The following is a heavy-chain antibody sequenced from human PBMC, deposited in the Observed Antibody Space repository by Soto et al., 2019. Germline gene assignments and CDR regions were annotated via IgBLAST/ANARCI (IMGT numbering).Heavy chain of an antibody. CDR3: AKSSYGLPFPFAS. J-gene: IGHJ4*02. V-gene: IGHV3-23*01. CDR1: GVTFSSYG. D-gene: IGHD4-17*01. CDR2: ISGAGGNT. Sequence: GGSLRLSCAASGVTFSSYGMHWVRQAPGKGLEWVSAISGAGGNTYHADSVKGRFTISRDNSKNTLYLQMNSLRAEDTAVYYCAKSSYGLPFPFASWGQGTLVTVSS.